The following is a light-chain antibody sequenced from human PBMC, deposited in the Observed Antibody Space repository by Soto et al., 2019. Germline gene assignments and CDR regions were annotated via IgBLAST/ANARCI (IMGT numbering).Light chain of an antibody. CDR1: SSNIGNNY. CDR2: ENN. V-gene: IGLV1-51*02. Sequence: QSVLTQPPSVSAAPGQKVTISCSGSSSNIGNNYVSSYQQLPGTAPKLLIYENNKRPSGIPDRFSGSKSGTSATLGITGLQTGDEADYYCGTWASSLSAVVFGGGTKLTVL. J-gene: IGLJ2*01. CDR3: GTWASSLSAVV.